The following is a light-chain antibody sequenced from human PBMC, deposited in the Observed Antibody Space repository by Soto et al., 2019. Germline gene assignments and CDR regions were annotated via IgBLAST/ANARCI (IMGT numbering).Light chain of an antibody. Sequence: QSVLTQPASVSGSPGQSITISCSGTSSDGGSYDHVAWYQQFPGKTPKLMIYEVSNRPSGVSSRFSGSKSGNTASLTISGPQAEDEADYYCISYTGSSTSYVFGSGTKVTVL. CDR3: ISYTGSSTSYV. CDR1: SSDGGSYDH. V-gene: IGLV2-14*01. CDR2: EVS. J-gene: IGLJ1*01.